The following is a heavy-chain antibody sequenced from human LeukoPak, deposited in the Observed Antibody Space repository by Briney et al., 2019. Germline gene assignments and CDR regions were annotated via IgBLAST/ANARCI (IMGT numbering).Heavy chain of an antibody. J-gene: IGHJ4*02. CDR1: GFTFSSNW. CDR2: ISYDGNNK. CDR3: ARTWILVYYFDY. Sequence: GGSLRLSCAASGFTFSSNWMSWVRQAPGKGLEWVAVISYDGNNKYYADSVKGRFTISRDNSKNTLYLQMNSLRAEDTAVYYCARTWILVYYFDYWGQGTLVTVSS. D-gene: IGHD2-8*02. V-gene: IGHV3-30*03.